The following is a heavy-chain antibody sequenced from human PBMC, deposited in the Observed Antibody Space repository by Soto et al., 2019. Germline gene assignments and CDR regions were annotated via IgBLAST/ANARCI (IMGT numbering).Heavy chain of an antibody. J-gene: IGHJ4*02. CDR2: IKHDGSEI. D-gene: IGHD2-15*01. CDR1: GFTFSRYW. Sequence: EVQLVESGGGLVQPGGSLRLSCVASGFTFSRYWMSWVRQAPGKGLEWVANIKHDGSEIYSIDSVKGRFTISRDNSKNSLYLQMNSLRVEDTAVYYCAGDTDGVGGNYWGQGPVVNVSS. CDR3: AGDTDGVGGNY. V-gene: IGHV3-7*01.